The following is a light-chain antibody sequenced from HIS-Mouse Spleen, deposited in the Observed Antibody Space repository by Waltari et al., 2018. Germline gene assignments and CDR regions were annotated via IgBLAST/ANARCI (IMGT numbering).Light chain of an antibody. CDR1: SSNIGSNY. CDR2: RNN. V-gene: IGLV1-47*01. Sequence: QSVLTQPPSASGTPGQRVTISCSGSSSNIGSNYVYWYPQLPGTAPNLLIYRNNQRSSAVPDRFSGSKSGTSASLASSGLRSEDEADYYCAAWDDSLSGRVFGGGTKLTVL. CDR3: AAWDDSLSGRV. J-gene: IGLJ2*01.